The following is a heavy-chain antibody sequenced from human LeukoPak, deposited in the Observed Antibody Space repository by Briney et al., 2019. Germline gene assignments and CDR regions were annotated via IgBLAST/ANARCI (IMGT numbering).Heavy chain of an antibody. V-gene: IGHV4-34*01. Sequence: PSETLSLTCAAYGGSFSGYHWGWIRQPPGKGLEWIGEMNHSGGANHNPSLKSRVAISVDTSKNQFSLKLTSVTAADTAVYFCARGLQQMAQTRSDYFDSWGQGTLVTVSS. D-gene: IGHD6-13*01. CDR1: GGSFSGYH. CDR3: ARGLQQMAQTRSDYFDS. J-gene: IGHJ4*02. CDR2: MNHSGGA.